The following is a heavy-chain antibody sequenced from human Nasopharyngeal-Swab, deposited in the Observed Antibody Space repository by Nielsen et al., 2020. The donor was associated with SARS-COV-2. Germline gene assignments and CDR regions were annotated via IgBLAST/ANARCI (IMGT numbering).Heavy chain of an antibody. CDR2: ISGSDYST. CDR1: GFTFSNFA. D-gene: IGHD5-12*01. V-gene: IGHV3-23*01. J-gene: IGHJ6*02. Sequence: GESLKISCAASGFTFSNFAMSWVRQAPGKGLEWVSVISGSDYSTKYADSVKGRFTISRDNSKNTLTLQMNSLRVEDTAIYYCAKDRDSGDDSEEYYHYYGMDVWGQGTTVTVSS. CDR3: AKDRDSGDDSEEYYHYYGMDV.